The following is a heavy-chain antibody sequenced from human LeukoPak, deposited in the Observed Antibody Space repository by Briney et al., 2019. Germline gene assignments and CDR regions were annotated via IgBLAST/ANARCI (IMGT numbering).Heavy chain of an antibody. V-gene: IGHV3-23*01. CDR1: GFTFSSYA. D-gene: IGHD3-3*01. J-gene: IGHJ4*02. Sequence: GGSLRLSCAASGFTFSSYAMNWVRQAPGKGLEWVSGISDAGGSTYYADSVKGRFTISRDNSKNTLYVQMNSMRAEDTAVYYCAKRGSGGYYFDYWGQGTLVTVSS. CDR2: ISDAGGST. CDR3: AKRGSGGYYFDY.